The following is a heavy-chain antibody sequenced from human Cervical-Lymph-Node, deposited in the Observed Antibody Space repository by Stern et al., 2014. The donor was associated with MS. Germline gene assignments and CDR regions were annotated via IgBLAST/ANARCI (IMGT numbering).Heavy chain of an antibody. Sequence: EVQLVESGAEVKKPGESLKISCKGSGHTFTNYWIAWVRQMPGKGLEWMGIIYPGDPDTRYSPSFRGQVTISADKSISTAYLQWSSLKASDTAMYLCARTYYYDTSGETYGMDVWGQGTTVTVSS. D-gene: IGHD3-22*01. CDR2: IYPGDPDT. CDR3: ARTYYYDTSGETYGMDV. CDR1: GHTFTNYW. J-gene: IGHJ6*02. V-gene: IGHV5-51*01.